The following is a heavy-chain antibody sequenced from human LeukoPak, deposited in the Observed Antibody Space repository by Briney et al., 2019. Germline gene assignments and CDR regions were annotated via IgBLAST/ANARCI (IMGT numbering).Heavy chain of an antibody. D-gene: IGHD2-15*01. CDR1: GFTFSSYS. V-gene: IGHV3-21*01. CDR2: ISSSSSYI. CDR3: ARDKLSGRYCSGGSRYSGVY. J-gene: IGHJ4*02. Sequence: GGSLRLSCAASGFTFSSYSMNWVRQAPGKGLEWVSSISSSSSYIYYADSVKGRFTISRDNAKNSLYLQMNSLRAEDTAVYYCARDKLSGRYCSGGSRYSGVYWGQGTLVTVSS.